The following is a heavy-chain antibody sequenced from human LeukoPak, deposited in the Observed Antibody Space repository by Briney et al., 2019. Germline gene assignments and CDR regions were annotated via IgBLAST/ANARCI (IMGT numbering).Heavy chain of an antibody. V-gene: IGHV3-53*01. CDR1: GVTVNSNY. Sequence: GGSLRLSCAASGVTVNSNYMSWVRQAPGKGLEWVSVMYSGGSTFYAESVKGRFTISRDNSKNTLYLQMNSLRGEDTAVYYCASGYDSSGLFDYWGQGTLDTVSS. CDR3: ASGYDSSGLFDY. CDR2: MYSGGST. D-gene: IGHD3-22*01. J-gene: IGHJ4*02.